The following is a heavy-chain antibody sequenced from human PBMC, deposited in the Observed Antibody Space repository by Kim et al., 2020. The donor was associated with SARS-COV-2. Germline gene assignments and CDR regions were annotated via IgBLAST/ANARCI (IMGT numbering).Heavy chain of an antibody. J-gene: IGHJ2*01. CDR1: GGSISSSSYY. Sequence: SETLSLTCTVSGGSISSSSYYWGWIRQPPGKGLEWIGSIYYSGSTYYNPSLKSRVTISVDTSKNQFSLKLSSVTAADTAVYYCASSPYRRWYFDLWGRGTLVTVSS. V-gene: IGHV4-39*01. CDR3: ASSPYRRWYFDL. CDR2: IYYSGST. D-gene: IGHD2-2*01.